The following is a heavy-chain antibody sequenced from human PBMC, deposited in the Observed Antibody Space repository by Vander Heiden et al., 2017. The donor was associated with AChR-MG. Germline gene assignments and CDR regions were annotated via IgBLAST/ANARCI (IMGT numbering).Heavy chain of an antibody. CDR3: ARESPAAWGGFDY. J-gene: IGHJ4*02. Sequence: EVPLVESGGGLVQPGGSRRLSCAAHGFTFSSYGMHWVRQGTGKGLGWVSAIGTAGDPYYPGSVKGRFTISRENAKNSLYLQMNSLRAGDTAVYYCARESPAAWGGFDYWGQGTLVTVSS. V-gene: IGHV3-13*05. CDR1: GFTFSSYG. D-gene: IGHD3-10*01. CDR2: IGTAGDP.